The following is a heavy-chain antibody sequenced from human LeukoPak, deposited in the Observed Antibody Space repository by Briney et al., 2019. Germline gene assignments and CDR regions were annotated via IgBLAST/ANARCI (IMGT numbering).Heavy chain of an antibody. D-gene: IGHD6-19*01. V-gene: IGHV1-8*01. J-gene: IGHJ3*02. Sequence: GASVKVSCKASGYTFNNYDINWVRQAPGQGLEWMGWMNPNSGNTGYAQRFQGRFTLTRETFISTAYMELSSLRSDDTAVYYCVRAIAVAATDAFDIWGQGTMVTVSS. CDR3: VRAIAVAATDAFDI. CDR2: MNPNSGNT. CDR1: GYTFNNYD.